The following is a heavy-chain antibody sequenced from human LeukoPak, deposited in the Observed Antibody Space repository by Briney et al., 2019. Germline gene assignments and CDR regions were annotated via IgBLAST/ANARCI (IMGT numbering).Heavy chain of an antibody. Sequence: SSETLSLTCTVSGVSISSSSYYWGWIRQPPGKGLEWIGNIFYSGNTYHNRSLKSRVTMSVDTSKNQFSLKLTSVTAADTAVYYCARHWGGAYSRKRDYWGQGMLVTVSS. CDR2: IFYSGNT. CDR1: GVSISSSSYY. J-gene: IGHJ4*02. D-gene: IGHD4-23*01. CDR3: ARHWGGAYSRKRDY. V-gene: IGHV4-39*01.